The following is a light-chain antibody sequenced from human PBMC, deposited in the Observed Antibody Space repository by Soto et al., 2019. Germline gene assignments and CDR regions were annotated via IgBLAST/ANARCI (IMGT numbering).Light chain of an antibody. CDR1: QDIGSA. V-gene: IGKV1-13*02. Sequence: IQLTQSPSSLSASVGDRVTITCRAGQDIGSALAWYQQRPGKVPKLLLYDASNLEAGVPSRFISSGYGTDFTLTITSLRPEDFATYYCQKFNGFTLTFGCGTKVQIK. CDR3: QKFNGFTLT. CDR2: DAS. J-gene: IGKJ4*01.